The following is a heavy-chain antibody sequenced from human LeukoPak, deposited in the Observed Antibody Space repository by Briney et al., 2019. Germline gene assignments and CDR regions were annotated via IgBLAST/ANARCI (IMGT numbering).Heavy chain of an antibody. CDR1: GFTFSSYS. CDR2: ISSSSSYI. Sequence: PGGSLRLSCAASGFTFSSYSLTWVRQAPGKRLEWVSSISSSSSYIYYADSVKGRFTISRDNAKNSLYLQMNSLRAEDTAVYYCARINSGWYYFDYWGQGTLVTVSS. D-gene: IGHD6-19*01. V-gene: IGHV3-21*01. J-gene: IGHJ4*02. CDR3: ARINSGWYYFDY.